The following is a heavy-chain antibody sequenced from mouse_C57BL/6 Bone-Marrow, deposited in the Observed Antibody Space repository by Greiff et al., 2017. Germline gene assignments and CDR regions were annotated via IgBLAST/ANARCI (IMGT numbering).Heavy chain of an antibody. CDR2: IDPSDSET. Sequence: QVQLQQPGAELVRPGSSVKLSCKASGYTFTSYWMPWVKQRPIQGLEWIGNIDPSDSETHYNQKFKDKATLTVDKSSSTAYMQLSSLTSKDSAVYDCSRWGYSNYLAWFAYWGQGTLVTVSA. V-gene: IGHV1-52*01. CDR3: SRWGYSNYLAWFAY. D-gene: IGHD2-5*01. J-gene: IGHJ3*01. CDR1: GYTFTSYW.